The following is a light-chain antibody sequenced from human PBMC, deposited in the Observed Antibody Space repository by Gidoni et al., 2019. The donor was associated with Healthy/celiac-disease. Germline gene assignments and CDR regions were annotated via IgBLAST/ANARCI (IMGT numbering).Light chain of an antibody. V-gene: IGKV3D-7*01. J-gene: IGKJ1*01. CDR3: QQDYKLQT. CDR1: QSVSSSY. CDR2: GAS. Sequence: PGERVTLSCRASQSVSSSYLTWYQQKPGQAPRLLIYGASTRATSIPARFSGSGSGTDFTLTISSLQPEDFAVYYCQQDYKLQTFGQGTKVEIK.